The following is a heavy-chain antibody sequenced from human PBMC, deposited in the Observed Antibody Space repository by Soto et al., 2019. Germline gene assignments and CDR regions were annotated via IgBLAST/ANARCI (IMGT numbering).Heavy chain of an antibody. CDR1: GGSFSGYY. V-gene: IGHV4-34*01. D-gene: IGHD3-10*01. J-gene: IGHJ3*02. CDR2: INHSEST. CDR3: ARAVSWYYYGSGSSRTVGAFDI. Sequence: NPSETLSLTCAVYGGSFSGYYWSWIRQPPGKGLDWIWEINHSESTTYNPSLKSRVTISVDTSKNQFSLKLSSVTAADTAVYYCARAVSWYYYGSGSSRTVGAFDIWGQGTMVTVSS.